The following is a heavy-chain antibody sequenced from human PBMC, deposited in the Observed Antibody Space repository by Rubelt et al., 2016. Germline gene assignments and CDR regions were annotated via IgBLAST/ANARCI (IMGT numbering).Heavy chain of an antibody. CDR2: IYNSGST. V-gene: IGHV4-31*02. J-gene: IGHJ5*02. CDR3: ARTSGATAATGWFDP. CDR1: GFTFSNAW. D-gene: IGHD2-15*01. Sequence: QVQLVESGGGVVQPGRSLRLSCVASGFTFSNAWMSWVRQHPGKGLEWIGYIYNSGSTYYNPSLKSRVTISVDTSKNQFSLKLCSVTAADTDVYYCARTSGATAATGWFDPWGQGTLVTVSS.